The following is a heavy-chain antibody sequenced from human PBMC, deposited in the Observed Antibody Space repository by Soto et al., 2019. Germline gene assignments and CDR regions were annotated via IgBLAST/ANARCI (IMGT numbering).Heavy chain of an antibody. CDR3: ASHGIAARRYYYYYMDV. V-gene: IGHV3-66*04. Sequence: EVQLVESGGGLVQPGGSLRLSCAASGFTVSSNYMSWVRQAPGKGLEWVSVIYSGGSTYYADSVKGRFTISRDNSKNTLYLQMHSLSAEDTAVYYCASHGIAARRYYYYYMDVWGNVTTVTVSS. CDR1: GFTVSSNY. CDR2: IYSGGST. D-gene: IGHD6-6*01. J-gene: IGHJ6*03.